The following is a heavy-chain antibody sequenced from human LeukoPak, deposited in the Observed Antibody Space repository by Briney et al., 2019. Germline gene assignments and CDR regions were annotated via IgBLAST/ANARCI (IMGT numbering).Heavy chain of an antibody. J-gene: IGHJ4*02. Sequence: PSETLSLTCAVYGGSFSGYYWSWIRQPPGKGLEWIGEINHSGSTNYNPSLKSRVTISVDTSKNQFSLKLSSVTAADTAVYYCARGYNGYDRFFDYWGQGTLVTVSS. CDR2: INHSGST. CDR1: GGSFSGYY. D-gene: IGHD5-12*01. V-gene: IGHV4-34*01. CDR3: ARGYNGYDRFFDY.